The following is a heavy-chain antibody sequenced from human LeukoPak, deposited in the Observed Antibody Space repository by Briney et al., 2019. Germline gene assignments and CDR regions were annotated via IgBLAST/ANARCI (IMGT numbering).Heavy chain of an antibody. CDR1: GFTFSSYA. J-gene: IGHJ3*02. V-gene: IGHV3-30*04. Sequence: GGSLRLSCAASGFTFSSYAMHWVRQAPGKGLEWVAVISYDGSNKYYADSVKGRFTISRDNSKNTLYLQMNSLRAEDTAVYYCARDTGFGELKVDIWGQGTMVTVS. D-gene: IGHD3-10*01. CDR2: ISYDGSNK. CDR3: ARDTGFGELKVDI.